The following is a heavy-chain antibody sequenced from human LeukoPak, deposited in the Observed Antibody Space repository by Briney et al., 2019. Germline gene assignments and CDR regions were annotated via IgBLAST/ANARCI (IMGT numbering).Heavy chain of an antibody. CDR1: GFTFSSYS. V-gene: IGHV4-59*12. Sequence: KTGGSLRLSCAASGFTFSSYSMNWVRQPPGKGLEWIGSIHYSGSTNYNPSLKSRVTISVDTSKNQFSLKLSSVTAADTAVYYCARGYCSGGSCYSYYYYNYMDVWGKGTTVTVSS. J-gene: IGHJ6*03. CDR2: IHYSGST. CDR3: ARGYCSGGSCYSYYYYNYMDV. D-gene: IGHD2-15*01.